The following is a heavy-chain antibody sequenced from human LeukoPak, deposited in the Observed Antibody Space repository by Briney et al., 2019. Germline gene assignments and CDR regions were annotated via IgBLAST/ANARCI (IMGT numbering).Heavy chain of an antibody. D-gene: IGHD3-22*01. Sequence: ASVKVSCKASGYTFTSYGISWVRQAPGQGLEWMGWISAYNGNTNYAQKLQGRVTMTTDTSTSTAYMELRSLRSDDTAVYYCARVRGPTYYYDSSGYPEDYWGQGTLVTISS. CDR2: ISAYNGNT. CDR1: GYTFTSYG. J-gene: IGHJ4*02. V-gene: IGHV1-18*01. CDR3: ARVRGPTYYYDSSGYPEDY.